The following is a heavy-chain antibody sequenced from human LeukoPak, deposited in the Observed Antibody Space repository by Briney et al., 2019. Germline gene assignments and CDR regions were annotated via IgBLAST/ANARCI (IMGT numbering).Heavy chain of an antibody. CDR2: IVGSGDPT. CDR1: GFTFSNYA. Sequence: GGSLRLSCAASGFTFSNYAMSWVRQAPGKGLDWVSAIVGSGDPTYYLDSVKGRFTISRDNSKNTVYLQMNSLRAEDTAVYYCAKGVGYCSGGSCQQFDYWGQGTLVTVSS. J-gene: IGHJ4*02. CDR3: AKGVGYCSGGSCQQFDY. V-gene: IGHV3-23*01. D-gene: IGHD2-15*01.